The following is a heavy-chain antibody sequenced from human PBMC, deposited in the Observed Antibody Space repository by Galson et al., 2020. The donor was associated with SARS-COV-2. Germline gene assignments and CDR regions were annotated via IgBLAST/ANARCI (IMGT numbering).Heavy chain of an antibody. D-gene: IGHD3-22*01. CDR3: AHIGQPKYYYDSSGTFLYYFDY. V-gene: IGHV2-5*01. CDR1: GFSLSTSGVG. J-gene: IGHJ4*02. CDR2: IYWNDDK. Sequence: SGPTLVKPTQTLTLTCTFSGFSLSTSGVGVGWIRQPPGKALEWLALIYWNDDKRYSPSLKSRLTITKDTSKNQVVLTMTNMDPVDTATYYCAHIGQPKYYYDSSGTFLYYFDYWGQGTLVTVSS.